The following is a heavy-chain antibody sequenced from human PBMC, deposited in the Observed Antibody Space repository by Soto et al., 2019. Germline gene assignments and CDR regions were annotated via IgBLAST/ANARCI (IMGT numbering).Heavy chain of an antibody. D-gene: IGHD1-26*01. CDR2: ISWDGGRA. J-gene: IGHJ4*02. Sequence: PGGSLRLSCAASGFTFDDYTMHWVRQAPGKGLEWVSLISWDGGRAYYADSVKGRFTISRDNSKNSLYLQMNSLRTEDTAFYYCAKDGNSGSYYLFDYWGQG. CDR1: GFTFDDYT. V-gene: IGHV3-43*01. CDR3: AKDGNSGSYYLFDY.